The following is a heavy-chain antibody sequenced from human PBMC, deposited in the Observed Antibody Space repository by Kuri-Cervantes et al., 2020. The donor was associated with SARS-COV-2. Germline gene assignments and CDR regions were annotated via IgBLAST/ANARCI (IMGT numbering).Heavy chain of an antibody. V-gene: IGHV3-21*01. Sequence: GGSLRLSCTASGFTFSSYSINWVRQAPGKGLEWVSSISSGGSYIYYADSVKGRFTISRDNARNSLYLQMNSLRAEDTAVYYCARDRYSSGWTDYWGQGTLVTVSS. CDR1: GFTFSSYS. CDR2: ISSGGSYI. CDR3: ARDRYSSGWTDY. J-gene: IGHJ4*02. D-gene: IGHD6-19*01.